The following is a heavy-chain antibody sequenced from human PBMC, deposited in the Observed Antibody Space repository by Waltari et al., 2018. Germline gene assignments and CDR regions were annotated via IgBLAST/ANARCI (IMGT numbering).Heavy chain of an antibody. CDR1: GVSISTSNYY. CDR2: ISYSGVS. Sequence: QESGPGLVKPSETLSLTCTVSGVSISTSNYYWGWVRQPPGKGLEWIGTISYSGVSYYNSSLESRVTISLDTSKNQFSLKLSSVTAADTAVYYCARHPAMTIMLWYFDLWGRGTLVTVSS. CDR3: ARHPAMTIMLWYFDL. J-gene: IGHJ2*01. V-gene: IGHV4-39*01. D-gene: IGHD2-8*01.